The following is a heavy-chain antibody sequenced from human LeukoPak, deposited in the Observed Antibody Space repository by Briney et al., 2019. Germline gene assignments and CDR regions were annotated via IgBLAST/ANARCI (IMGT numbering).Heavy chain of an antibody. CDR3: ARQKQWLEDLDS. D-gene: IGHD6-19*01. V-gene: IGHV4-39*07. J-gene: IGHJ4*02. CDR2: IFYSGST. CDR1: GGSISSSNFY. Sequence: SETLSLTCTVSGGSISSSNFYWGWIRQPPGKGLAWIGSIFYSGSTYYSPSLESRVTISVDTSKNQFSLKLRSVTAADTAVYYCARQKQWLEDLDSWGQGTLVTVSS.